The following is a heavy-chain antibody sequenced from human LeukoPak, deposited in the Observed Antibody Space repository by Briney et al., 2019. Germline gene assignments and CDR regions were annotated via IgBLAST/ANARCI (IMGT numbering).Heavy chain of an antibody. D-gene: IGHD3-22*01. J-gene: IGHJ4*02. CDR3: ARAPYYYDRSGYYYFDY. Sequence: GGSLRLSCAASGFTFSSYAMSWVRQAPGKGLEWVSAISGSGGSTYYADSVKGRFTISRDNSKNTLYLQMNSLRAEDTAVYYCARAPYYYDRSGYYYFDYWGQGTLVTVSS. CDR1: GFTFSSYA. V-gene: IGHV3-23*01. CDR2: ISGSGGST.